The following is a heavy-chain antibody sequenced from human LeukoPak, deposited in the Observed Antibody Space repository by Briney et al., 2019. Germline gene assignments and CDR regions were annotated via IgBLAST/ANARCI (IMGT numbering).Heavy chain of an antibody. Sequence: ASVKVSCKASGYTFTSYYMHWVRQAPGQGLEWMGIINPSGGSTSYAQKFQGRVTMTRDTSTSTVYMELSTLRSEDTAVYYCARAPRGYSSSSDRTFYYYMDVWGKGTTVTVSS. J-gene: IGHJ6*03. V-gene: IGHV1-46*01. CDR2: INPSGGST. CDR1: GYTFTSYY. CDR3: ARAPRGYSSSSDRTFYYYMDV. D-gene: IGHD6-6*01.